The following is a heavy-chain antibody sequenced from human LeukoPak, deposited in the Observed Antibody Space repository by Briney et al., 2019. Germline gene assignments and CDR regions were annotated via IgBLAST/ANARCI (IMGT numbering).Heavy chain of an antibody. CDR2: VYYTGST. Sequence: SETLSLTCTVSGGSISSSSYYWGWVRQPPGKGLEWIGSVYYTGSTYYNAPFKSRVTISIDTSKNQFSLKLSSVTAADTAVYYCARQDSSGYYFLYFDYWGQGTLVTVSS. CDR3: ARQDSSGYYFLYFDY. J-gene: IGHJ4*02. D-gene: IGHD3-22*01. CDR1: GGSISSSSYY. V-gene: IGHV4-39*01.